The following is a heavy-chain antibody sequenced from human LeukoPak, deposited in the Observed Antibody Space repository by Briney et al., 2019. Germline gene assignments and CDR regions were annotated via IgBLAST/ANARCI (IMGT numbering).Heavy chain of an antibody. CDR3: ARNHCSSTSCQFRDAFDI. D-gene: IGHD2-2*01. V-gene: IGHV4-30-4*08. J-gene: IGHJ3*02. CDR2: IYYTVST. Sequence: PSQTLSLTCTVSGGSISSGDYYWSWIRQPPGKGLEWIGYIYYTVSTFYNPSLKSRVAISVDTSKNLFSLKLTSVTAADTAVYYCARNHCSSTSCQFRDAFDIWGQGAMVTVSS. CDR1: GGSISSGDYY.